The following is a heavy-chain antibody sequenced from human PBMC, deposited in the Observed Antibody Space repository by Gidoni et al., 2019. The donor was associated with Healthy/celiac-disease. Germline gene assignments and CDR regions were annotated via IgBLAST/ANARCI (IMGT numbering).Heavy chain of an antibody. CDR2: INHSGST. Sequence: QVQLQQWGAGLLKPSETLSLTCAVSGGSFSGYYWSWIRRPPGKGLEWIGEINHSGSTNYNPSLKSRVTISVDTSKNQFSLKLSSVTAADTAVYYCARGSGQYGSGSYGALFDYWGQGTLVTVSS. D-gene: IGHD3-10*01. CDR3: ARGSGQYGSGSYGALFDY. J-gene: IGHJ4*02. CDR1: GGSFSGYY. V-gene: IGHV4-34*01.